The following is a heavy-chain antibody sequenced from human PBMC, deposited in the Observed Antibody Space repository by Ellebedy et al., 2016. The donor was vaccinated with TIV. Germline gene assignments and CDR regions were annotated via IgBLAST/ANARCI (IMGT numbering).Heavy chain of an antibody. CDR3: ARDVSDILTGGNKWFDP. V-gene: IGHV4-59*01. CDR2: INYSGST. CDR1: GGSISSYF. J-gene: IGHJ5*02. D-gene: IGHD3-9*01. Sequence: PSETLSLTCTVSGGSISSYFWSWIRQPPGKGLEWIGYINYSGSTNYNPSLKSRVTISVDTSKNQFSLKLSSVTAADTAVYYCARDVSDILTGGNKWFDPWGQGTLVTVSS.